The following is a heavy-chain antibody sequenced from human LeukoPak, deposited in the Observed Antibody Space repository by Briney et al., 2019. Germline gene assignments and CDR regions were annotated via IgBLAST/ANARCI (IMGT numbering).Heavy chain of an antibody. J-gene: IGHJ6*03. CDR1: GFTSSSYW. D-gene: IGHD3-10*01. CDR2: IKQDGSEK. CDR3: ARSSISMVRGVIKSTTSWYHYYNMDV. V-gene: IGHV3-7*01. Sequence: GGSLRLSCAASGFTSSSYWMSWVRQAPGKGLEWVANIKQDGSEKYYVDSVKGRFTIARDTAKNSLYLQMNSLRAEDTAVYYCARSSISMVRGVIKSTTSWYHYYNMDVWGKGTTVTVSS.